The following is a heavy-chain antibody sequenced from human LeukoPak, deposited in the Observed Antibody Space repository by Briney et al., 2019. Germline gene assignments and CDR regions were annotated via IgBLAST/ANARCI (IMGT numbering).Heavy chain of an antibody. D-gene: IGHD6-19*01. CDR2: ISSSSSTI. CDR1: GFTFSSYS. Sequence: GGSLRLSCAASGFTFSSYSMNWVRQAPGKGLEGVSYISSSSSTIYYADSVKGRFTISRDNAKNSLYLQMNSLRDEDTAVYYCARELGSGWPDYYYYGMDVWGQGTTVTVSS. V-gene: IGHV3-48*02. CDR3: ARELGSGWPDYYYYGMDV. J-gene: IGHJ6*02.